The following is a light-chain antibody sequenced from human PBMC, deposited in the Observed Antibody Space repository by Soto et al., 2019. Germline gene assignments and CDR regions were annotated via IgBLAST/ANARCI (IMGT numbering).Light chain of an antibody. Sequence: EIVLTQSPGTLSLSPGERATLSCRASQSVSRSYLGWYLAWYQQKPGQAPRLLIYGASSRATGIPDRFSGSGSGTDFTLTISRLEPEDFAVYYCQQYGSSSWTFGQGTKVEIK. V-gene: IGKV3-20*01. CDR3: QQYGSSSWT. CDR2: GAS. J-gene: IGKJ1*01. CDR1: QSVSRSY.